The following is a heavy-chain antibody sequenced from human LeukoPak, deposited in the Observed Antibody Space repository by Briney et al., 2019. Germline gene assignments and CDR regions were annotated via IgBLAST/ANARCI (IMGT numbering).Heavy chain of an antibody. CDR1: SASIRSYH. J-gene: IGHJ4*02. V-gene: IGHV4-59*01. Sequence: PSETLSLTCTVSSASIRSYHWSWIRQPPGKDLEGIGYISYTGDTNYNPSLSSRLTISVDTSTKSFSLRLTSATAADTAVYFCARVPMVRGVSIQWAYYFDFWGPGTLITVSS. CDR3: ARVPMVRGVSIQWAYYFDF. D-gene: IGHD3-10*01. CDR2: ISYTGDT.